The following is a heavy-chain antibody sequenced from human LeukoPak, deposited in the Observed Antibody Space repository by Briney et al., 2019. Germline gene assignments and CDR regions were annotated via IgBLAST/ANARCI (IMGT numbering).Heavy chain of an antibody. J-gene: IGHJ4*02. CDR3: AKDQGVYDFWSGYKFDY. CDR1: GFTFSNYA. D-gene: IGHD3-3*01. V-gene: IGHV3-23*01. CDR2: ISGSGGTT. Sequence: PGGSLRLSCAASGFTFSNYAMSWVRRAPGKGLEWVSSISGSGGTTYHADSVKGRFTISRDNSRNTLYLQMNSLRAEDTAVYYCAKDQGVYDFWSGYKFDYWGQGTLVTVSS.